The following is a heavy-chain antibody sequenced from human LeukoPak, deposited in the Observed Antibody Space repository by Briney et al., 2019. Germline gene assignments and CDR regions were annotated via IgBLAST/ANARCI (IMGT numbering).Heavy chain of an antibody. CDR3: AREKVVFPVWFDP. D-gene: IGHD2-21*01. CDR2: IHYSGST. CDR1: GGSISSSDYS. J-gene: IGHJ5*02. V-gene: IGHV4-30-4*08. Sequence: PSETLSLTCTVSGGSISSSDYSWSWIRQPPGKGLEWIGYIHYSGSTDYNPSLKSRVTMSVDTSKNQFSLRLSSVTAADTAVYYCAREKVVFPVWFDPWGQGTLVTVSS.